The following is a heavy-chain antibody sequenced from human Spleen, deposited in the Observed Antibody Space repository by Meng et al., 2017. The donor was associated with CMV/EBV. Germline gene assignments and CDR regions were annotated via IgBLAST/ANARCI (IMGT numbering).Heavy chain of an antibody. J-gene: IGHJ4*02. V-gene: IGHV3-30*04. CDR1: GFTFTIYD. CDR2: IWYDGSKI. D-gene: IGHD1-26*01. Sequence: LSCAASGFTFTIYDMHWVRQAPGKGLEWVAVIWYDGSKIYYVDSVKGRFTISRDNSKNTVYLQMNSLRAEDTAVYYCVRGYGGSYFDYWGQGTLVTVSS. CDR3: VRGYGGSYFDY.